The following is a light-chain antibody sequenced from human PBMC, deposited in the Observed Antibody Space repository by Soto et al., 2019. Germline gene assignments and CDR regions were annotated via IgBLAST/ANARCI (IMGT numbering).Light chain of an antibody. CDR1: QSVSKY. Sequence: EIVLTQSPATLSLSPGERATLSCRASQSVSKYLAWYQQKPGQAPRLLIHDASNRATGIPARFSGSGSVTDFTLTISSLEPEDCGVYYCQQRSNWPQITFGGGTKVEIK. CDR3: QQRSNWPQIT. V-gene: IGKV3-11*01. CDR2: DAS. J-gene: IGKJ4*01.